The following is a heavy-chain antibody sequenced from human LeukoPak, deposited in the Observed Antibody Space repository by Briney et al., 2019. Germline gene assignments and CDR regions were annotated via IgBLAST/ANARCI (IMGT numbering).Heavy chain of an antibody. Sequence: GRSLRLSCAASGFTFSSYGMHWVRQAPGKGLEWVAVISYDGSNKYYADSVKGRFTISRHNSKNTLYLQMNSLRAEDTAVYYCARAVAAAGHNDYWGQGTLVTVSS. CDR2: ISYDGSNK. D-gene: IGHD6-13*01. CDR3: ARAVAAAGHNDY. CDR1: GFTFSSYG. V-gene: IGHV3-30*03. J-gene: IGHJ4*02.